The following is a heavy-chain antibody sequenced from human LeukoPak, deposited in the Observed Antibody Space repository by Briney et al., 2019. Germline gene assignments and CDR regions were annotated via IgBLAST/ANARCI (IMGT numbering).Heavy chain of an antibody. CDR3: ARCSLYCSSTSCYRWFDP. Sequence: GGSLRLSCAASGFTFSSYSMNWVRQAPGKGLEWVANIKQDGSEKYYVDSVKGRFTISRDNAKNSLYLQMNSLRAEDTAVYYCARCSLYCSSTSCYRWFDPWGQGTLVTVSS. V-gene: IGHV3-7*01. CDR1: GFTFSSYS. CDR2: IKQDGSEK. J-gene: IGHJ5*02. D-gene: IGHD2-2*02.